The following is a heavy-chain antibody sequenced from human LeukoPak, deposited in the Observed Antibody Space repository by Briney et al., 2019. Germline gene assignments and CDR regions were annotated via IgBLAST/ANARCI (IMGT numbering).Heavy chain of an antibody. Sequence: SQTLSLTCAISGDSVSRNTAGWNWIRQSPSRGLEWLGRTYYNSKWYNDYAVSVKSRMTINPDTSKNQFSLQLNSVTPEDTAVYYCARGWLQSGFDYWGQGTLVTVSS. J-gene: IGHJ4*02. CDR1: GDSVSRNTAG. CDR2: TYYNSKWYN. CDR3: ARGWLQSGFDY. D-gene: IGHD5-24*01. V-gene: IGHV6-1*01.